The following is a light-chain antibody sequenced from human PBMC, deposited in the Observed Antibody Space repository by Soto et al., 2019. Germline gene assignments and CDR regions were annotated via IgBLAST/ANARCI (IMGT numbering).Light chain of an antibody. J-gene: IGLJ3*02. CDR3: NSYRIASTWV. V-gene: IGLV2-14*01. CDR1: SYDVGAYNY. Sequence: QSALTQPASVSGSPGQSITISCTGTSYDVGAYNYVSWYQQHPGKAPKLMISEVSNRPSGISNRFSGSKSGNTASLTISGLQAEDEAYYYCNSYRIASTWVFGGGTKLTVL. CDR2: EVS.